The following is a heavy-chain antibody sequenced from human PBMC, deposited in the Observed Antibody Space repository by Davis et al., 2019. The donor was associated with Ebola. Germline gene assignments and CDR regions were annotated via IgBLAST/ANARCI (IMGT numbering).Heavy chain of an antibody. CDR2: ISAYKGTT. J-gene: IGHJ5*01. Sequence: ASVKVSCKASGYTFTSNGISWVRQAPGQGLEWMGWISAYKGTTNYAQNLQGRVTMTTDQSTSPAYMELRSLRSDDTAVYYCARLRGIVGIKGNWFDSWGQGTLVTVSS. CDR1: GYTFTSNG. CDR3: ARLRGIVGIKGNWFDS. D-gene: IGHD3-16*02. V-gene: IGHV1-18*01.